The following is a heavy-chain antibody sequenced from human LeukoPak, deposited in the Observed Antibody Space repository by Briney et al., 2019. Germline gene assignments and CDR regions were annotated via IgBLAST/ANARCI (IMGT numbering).Heavy chain of an antibody. CDR1: GGSISSISSNNYH. J-gene: IGHJ5*02. CDR3: ARVLRKGAVAGTYNWFDP. V-gene: IGHV4-39*07. Sequence: PSETLSLTCIVSGGSISSISSNNYHWGWIRQPPGKGLEWIGSIYYSGSTYYNPSLKSRVTISVDRSKNQFSLKLSSVTAADTAVYYCARVLRKGAVAGTYNWFDPWGQGTLVTVSS. D-gene: IGHD6-19*01. CDR2: IYYSGST.